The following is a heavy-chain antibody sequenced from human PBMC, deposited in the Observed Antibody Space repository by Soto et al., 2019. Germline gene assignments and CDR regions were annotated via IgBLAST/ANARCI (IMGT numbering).Heavy chain of an antibody. D-gene: IGHD3-22*01. CDR2: IKPDGSEK. CDR1: GFTCTNYG. V-gene: IGHV3-7*04. CDR3: ARGDYYDTSGPFSDAFDI. J-gene: IGHJ3*02. Sequence: GGSLRLSCAASGFTCTNYGMSWVRQAPGKGLEWVANIKPDGSEKFYVDSLKGRFTMSRDNAKNSLYLQMNGLRADDTAVYYCARGDYYDTSGPFSDAFDIWGQGTMVTVSS.